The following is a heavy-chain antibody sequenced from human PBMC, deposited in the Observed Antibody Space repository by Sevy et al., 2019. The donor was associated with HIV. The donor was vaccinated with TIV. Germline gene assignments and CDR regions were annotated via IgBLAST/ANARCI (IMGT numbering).Heavy chain of an antibody. V-gene: IGHV4-61*08. CDR3: ARVGGLTDYGMDV. CDR1: GDSISSAGYS. Sequence: SETLSLTCTVSGDSISSAGYSWSWIRQPPGKGLECVGYMYHTGRTNYNPSLMSRVTISVDTSKNQFSLKVNSVTAADTAVYYCARVGGLTDYGMDVWGQWTTVTVSS. D-gene: IGHD1-26*01. J-gene: IGHJ6*02. CDR2: MYHTGRT.